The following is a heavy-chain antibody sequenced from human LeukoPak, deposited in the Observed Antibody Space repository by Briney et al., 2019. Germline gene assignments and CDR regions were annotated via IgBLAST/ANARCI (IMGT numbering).Heavy chain of an antibody. CDR2: INPNSGGT. V-gene: IGHV1-2*02. J-gene: IGHJ6*02. Sequence: ASVKVSCKASGYTFTGYYMHWVRQAPGQGLEWMGWINPNSGGTNYAQKFQDRVTMTRDTSISTAYMELSRLRSDDTAVYYCARGGIVVVPAAMAYYYYYGMDVWGQGTTVTVSS. D-gene: IGHD2-2*01. CDR1: GYTFTGYY. CDR3: ARGGIVVVPAAMAYYYYYGMDV.